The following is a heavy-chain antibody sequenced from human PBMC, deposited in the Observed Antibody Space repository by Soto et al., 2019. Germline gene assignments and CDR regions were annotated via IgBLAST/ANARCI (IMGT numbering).Heavy chain of an antibody. D-gene: IGHD4-17*01. CDR2: ISYDGSNK. CDR3: AKDIGDQRGYFDY. V-gene: IGHV3-30*18. J-gene: IGHJ4*02. CDR1: GFTFSSYG. Sequence: GGSLRLSCAASGFTFSSYGMHWVRQAPGKGLEWVAVISYDGSNKYYADSVKGRFTISRDNSKNTLYLQMNSLRAEDTAVYYCAKDIGDQRGYFDYWGQGTLVTVSS.